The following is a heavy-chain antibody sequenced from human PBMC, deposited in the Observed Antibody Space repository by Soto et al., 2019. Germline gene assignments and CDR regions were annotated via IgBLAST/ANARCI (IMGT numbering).Heavy chain of an antibody. J-gene: IGHJ4*02. V-gene: IGHV3-30*18. D-gene: IGHD1-26*01. CDR2: MSSDGSKI. CDR3: AKDEGVGGTLGLLDY. CDR1: GFDFTYYA. Sequence: QVQLVESGGGAVQPGESLRLSCVASGFDFTYYAMHWVRQAPGKGLESVAVMSSDGSKIHHTDSVKGRFTISRDNSKNTLYLQLYSLRKEDTAVYFCAKDEGVGGTLGLLDYWGQGTLVSVSS.